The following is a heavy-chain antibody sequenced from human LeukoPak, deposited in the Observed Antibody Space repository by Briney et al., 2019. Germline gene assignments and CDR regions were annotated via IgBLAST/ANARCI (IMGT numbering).Heavy chain of an antibody. V-gene: IGHV3-30*02. Sequence: GGSLRLSCEASKLAFSNFAMHWVRQAPGRGLEWVAFIGFDGSNKYYTDSVKGRFTISRDNSKSTLYLQMNSLRGEDTAVYYCAKDRMVTTGLGALDIWGPGTMVTVSS. D-gene: IGHD4-17*01. CDR1: KLAFSNFA. CDR2: IGFDGSNK. CDR3: AKDRMVTTGLGALDI. J-gene: IGHJ3*02.